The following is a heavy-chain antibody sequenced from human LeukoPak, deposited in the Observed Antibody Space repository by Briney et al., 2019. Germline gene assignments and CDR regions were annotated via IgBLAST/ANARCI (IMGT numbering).Heavy chain of an antibody. CDR3: ARTPSPSTVVTY. CDR2: IYYSGST. CDR1: GGSVSSGSYY. D-gene: IGHD4-23*01. J-gene: IGHJ4*02. V-gene: IGHV4-31*03. Sequence: PSETPSLTCTVSGGSVSSGSYYWSWIRQPPGKGLEWIGYIYYSGSTYYNPSLKSRVTISVDTSKNQFSLKLSSVTAADTAVYYCARTPSPSTVVTYWGQGTLVTVSS.